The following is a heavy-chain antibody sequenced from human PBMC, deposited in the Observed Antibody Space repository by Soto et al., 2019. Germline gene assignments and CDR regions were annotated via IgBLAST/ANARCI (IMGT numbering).Heavy chain of an antibody. V-gene: IGHV4-59*01. CDR3: AREASEQLGSIDY. CDR2: VSYSGST. D-gene: IGHD6-6*01. CDR1: GSSIDYFY. J-gene: IGHJ4*02. Sequence: TLSLTCSVSGSSIDYFYWIWLRQPPGKGLEWIGFVSYSGSTSYNPSLKSRVTMSVDRTKNQFSLNLSSMTAADTAIYFCAREASEQLGSIDYWGQGTLVTVSS.